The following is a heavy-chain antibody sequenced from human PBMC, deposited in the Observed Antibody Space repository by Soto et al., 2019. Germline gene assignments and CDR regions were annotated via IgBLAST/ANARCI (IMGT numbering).Heavy chain of an antibody. V-gene: IGHV3-23*01. D-gene: IGHD4-17*01. Sequence: EVQLLESGGGLVQPGGSLRLSCAASGFTFSSYAMSWVRQAPGKGLEWVSAISGSGGSTYYADSVKGRFTISRDRSKKALDLQMNSLRAEDTAVYYCAKTGVYGDFYDDMDVWGKGTTVTVS. CDR3: AKTGVYGDFYDDMDV. CDR2: ISGSGGST. J-gene: IGHJ6*03. CDR1: GFTFSSYA.